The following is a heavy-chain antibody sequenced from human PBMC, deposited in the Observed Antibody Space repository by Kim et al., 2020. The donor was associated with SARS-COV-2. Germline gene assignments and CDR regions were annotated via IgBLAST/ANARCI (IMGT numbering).Heavy chain of an antibody. Sequence: GESLKISCKGSGYSFTSYWIGWVRQMPGKGLEWMGIIYPGDSDTRYSPSFQGQVTISADKSISTAYLQWSSLKASDTAMYYCARASGHRRTMVRGGVETCWFDPWGQGTLVTVSS. CDR1: GYSFTSYW. D-gene: IGHD3-10*01. CDR3: ARASGHRRTMVRGGVETCWFDP. CDR2: IYPGDSDT. J-gene: IGHJ5*02. V-gene: IGHV5-51*01.